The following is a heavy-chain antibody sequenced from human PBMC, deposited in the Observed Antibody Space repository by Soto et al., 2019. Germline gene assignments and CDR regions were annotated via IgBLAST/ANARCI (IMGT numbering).Heavy chain of an antibody. CDR3: ARGAAAGTD. D-gene: IGHD6-13*01. J-gene: IGHJ4*02. Sequence: EVQLVESGGGLVQPGGSLRLSCAASGFTFSSYSMNWVRQAPGKGLEWVSYISSSSSTIYYADSVKGRFTISRDNAKNSLHLQMNSLRDEDTAVYYCARGAAAGTDWGQGTLVTVSS. CDR1: GFTFSSYS. CDR2: ISSSSSTI. V-gene: IGHV3-48*02.